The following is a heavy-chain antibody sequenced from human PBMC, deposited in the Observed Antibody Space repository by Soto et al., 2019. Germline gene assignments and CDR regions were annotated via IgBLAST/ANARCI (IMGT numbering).Heavy chain of an antibody. J-gene: IGHJ6*02. Sequence: LRLSCTASGFTFSSYELNWVRQAPVKGLEWVSYISTSGRTTYYADSVKGRFTISRDNAQNSLYLQMNSLRAEDTAVYYCARDYEDSRSFFHYSYGMDVWGQGTTVTVSS. CDR2: ISTSGRTT. CDR1: GFTFSSYE. CDR3: ARDYEDSRSFFHYSYGMDV. V-gene: IGHV3-48*03. D-gene: IGHD6-6*01.